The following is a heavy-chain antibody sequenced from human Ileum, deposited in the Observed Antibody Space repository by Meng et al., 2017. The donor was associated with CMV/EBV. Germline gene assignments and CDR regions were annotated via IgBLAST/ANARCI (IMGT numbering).Heavy chain of an antibody. CDR2: ISAYNGNT. Sequence: ASVKVSCKASGYTFTSYGISWVRQAPGQGLEWMGWISAYNGNTNYAQNLQGRVSVTTDTSTNTAYMELRSLGSDDTAVYYCAREGLCSSASCYQKYYDGMDVWGQGTTVTVSS. J-gene: IGHJ6*02. D-gene: IGHD2-2*01. V-gene: IGHV1-18*01. CDR1: GYTFTSYG. CDR3: AREGLCSSASCYQKYYDGMDV.